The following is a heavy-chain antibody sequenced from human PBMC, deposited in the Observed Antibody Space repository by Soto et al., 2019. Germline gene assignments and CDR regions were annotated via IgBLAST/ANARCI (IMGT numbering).Heavy chain of an antibody. Sequence: GGSLRLSCEASGFIFSNYWMTWVRQAPGKGLEWVGNINGDGSSKYYEDSVEGRFTVSRDNAKSSLYLQMNSLRAEDTALYYCARSDVPGAYGSWGQGTLVTVSS. CDR2: INGDGSSK. J-gene: IGHJ5*02. CDR3: ARSDVPGAYGS. D-gene: IGHD3-16*01. V-gene: IGHV3-7*03. CDR1: GFIFSNYW.